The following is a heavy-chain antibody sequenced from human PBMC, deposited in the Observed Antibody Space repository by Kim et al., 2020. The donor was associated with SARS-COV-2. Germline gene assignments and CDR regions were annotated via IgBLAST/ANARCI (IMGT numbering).Heavy chain of an antibody. CDR3: AREYPGVYYFDY. CDR2: INPRDGST. D-gene: IGHD3-10*01. V-gene: IGHV1-46*01. CDR1: GNTLTSYH. J-gene: IGHJ4*02. Sequence: ASVKVSCKASGNTLTSYHIHWVRQAPGQGLEWVGIINPRDGSTNYAQKFQGRVTMTRDTSTSTVYMELSSLRSEDTAVYSCAREYPGVYYFDYWGQGTL.